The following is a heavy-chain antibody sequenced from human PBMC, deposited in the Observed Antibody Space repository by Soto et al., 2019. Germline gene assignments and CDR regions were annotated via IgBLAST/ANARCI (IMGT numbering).Heavy chain of an antibody. CDR2: ISAYNGNT. CDR1: GYTFTSYG. V-gene: IGHV1-18*01. Sequence: AGVKVSCKASGYTFTSYGISWVRQAPGQGREWMGWISAYNGNTNYAQKLQGRVTMPTDTSTSTAYMELRSLRSDDTAVYYCARTVVTGAEYFQHWGQGTLVTVSS. J-gene: IGHJ1*01. D-gene: IGHD2-21*01. CDR3: ARTVVTGAEYFQH.